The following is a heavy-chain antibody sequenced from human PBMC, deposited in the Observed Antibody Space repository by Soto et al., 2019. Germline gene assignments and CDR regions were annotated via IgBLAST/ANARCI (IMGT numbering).Heavy chain of an antibody. CDR2: ISSSSSYI. D-gene: IGHD6-13*01. Sequence: GGSLRLSCAASGFTFSNAWMSWVRQAPGKGLEWVSSISSSSSYIYYADSVKGRFTISRDNAKNSLYLQMNSLRAEDTAVYYCAREIAAPWYYFDYWGQGTLVTVSS. CDR1: GFTFSNAW. J-gene: IGHJ4*02. CDR3: AREIAAPWYYFDY. V-gene: IGHV3-21*01.